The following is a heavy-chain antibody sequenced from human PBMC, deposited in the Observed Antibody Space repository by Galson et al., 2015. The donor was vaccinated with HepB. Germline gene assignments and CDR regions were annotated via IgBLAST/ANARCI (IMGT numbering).Heavy chain of an antibody. CDR3: ATDLYDYVWGSYRNWFDP. CDR2: FDPEDGET. J-gene: IGHJ5*02. D-gene: IGHD3-16*02. V-gene: IGHV1-24*01. CDR1: GYTLTELS. Sequence: SVKVSCKVSGYTLTELSMHWVRQAPGKGLEWMGGFDPEDGETIYAQKFQGRVTMTEDTSTDTAYMELSSLRSEDTAVYYCATDLYDYVWGSYRNWFDPWGQGTLVTVSS.